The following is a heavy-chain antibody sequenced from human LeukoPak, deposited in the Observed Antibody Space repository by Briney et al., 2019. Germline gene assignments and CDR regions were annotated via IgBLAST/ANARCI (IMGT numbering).Heavy chain of an antibody. CDR1: GFTFSTYS. CDR3: ARGKVGYSYFDY. Sequence: PGGSLRLSCAASGFTFSTYSMYWVRQAPGKGLEGVSSISSSSAYIHYADSVKGRFTISRDNAKNSLYLQMNSLRDTDTAVYYCARGKVGYSYFDYWGQGTLVTVSS. V-gene: IGHV3-21*01. D-gene: IGHD5-18*01. J-gene: IGHJ4*02. CDR2: ISSSSAYI.